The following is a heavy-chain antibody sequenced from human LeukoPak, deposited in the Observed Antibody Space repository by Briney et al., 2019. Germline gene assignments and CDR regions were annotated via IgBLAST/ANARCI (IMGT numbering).Heavy chain of an antibody. Sequence: SETLSLTCSVSGGSISSSSYHWGWIRQSPGKGLEWIGSIYYSGSAHYNPSLKSRLTISVDTSKNQFSLKLSSVTAADTAVYYCARCISMVRGVIRPPDYWGQGTLVTVSS. CDR1: GGSISSSSYH. CDR2: IYYSGSA. V-gene: IGHV4-39*01. J-gene: IGHJ4*02. CDR3: ARCISMVRGVIRPPDY. D-gene: IGHD3-10*01.